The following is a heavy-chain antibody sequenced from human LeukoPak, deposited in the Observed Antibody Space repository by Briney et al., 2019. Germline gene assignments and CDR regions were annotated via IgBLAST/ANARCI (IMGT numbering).Heavy chain of an antibody. J-gene: IGHJ4*02. CDR3: ARHVPQRYYYDSSGLTIDY. CDR1: GYSFTSYW. V-gene: IGHV5-51*01. D-gene: IGHD3-22*01. Sequence: GESLKISCKGSGYSFTSYWIGWVRQMPGKGLEWTGIIYPGDSDTRKSPAFQGQVTISADKSISTAYLQWSSLKASDTAMYYCARHVPQRYYYDSSGLTIDYWGQGTLVTVSS. CDR2: IYPGDSDT.